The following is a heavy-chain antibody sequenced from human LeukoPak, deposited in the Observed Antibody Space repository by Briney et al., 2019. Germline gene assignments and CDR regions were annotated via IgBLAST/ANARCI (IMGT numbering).Heavy chain of an antibody. CDR2: INPNSGGT. CDR3: ARDRTIITMVRDGGWFDP. D-gene: IGHD3-10*01. V-gene: IGHV1-2*02. Sequence: ASVKVSCKASGYTFTGYYMHWVRQAPGQGLEWMGWINPNSGGTNYAQKFQGRVTMTTDTSTSTAYMELRSLRSDDTAVYYCARDRTIITMVRDGGWFDPWGQGTLVTVSS. CDR1: GYTFTGYY. J-gene: IGHJ5*02.